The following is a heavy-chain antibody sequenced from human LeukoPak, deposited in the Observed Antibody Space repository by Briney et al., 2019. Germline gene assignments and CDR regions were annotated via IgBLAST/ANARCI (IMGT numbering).Heavy chain of an antibody. Sequence: SQTLSLTCAISGDSVSSNSAAWSWIRQSPSRGLEWLGRTYYRSKWYNDYAVSVKSRIIIEPDTSKNQFSLQLNSVTPEDTAVYYCAKLGDSSTWGQGTLVTVSS. CDR2: TYYRSKWYN. V-gene: IGHV6-1*01. D-gene: IGHD6-19*01. CDR3: AKLGDSST. CDR1: GDSVSSNSAA. J-gene: IGHJ5*02.